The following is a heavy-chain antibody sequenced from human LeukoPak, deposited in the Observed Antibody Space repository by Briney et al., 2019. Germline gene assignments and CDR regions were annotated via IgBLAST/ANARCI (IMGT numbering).Heavy chain of an antibody. Sequence: SESLSLTCIVSGGSITSSGYYWAWIRQPPGKGLEWIGTIYHIGSTYYSPSLGSRVTMSVDTSKNELSLNLKSVTAADTAVYYCARAGWIITSGIDYWGQGALVTVSS. V-gene: IGHV4-39*07. D-gene: IGHD3-10*01. J-gene: IGHJ4*02. CDR2: IYHIGST. CDR1: GGSITSSGYY. CDR3: ARAGWIITSGIDY.